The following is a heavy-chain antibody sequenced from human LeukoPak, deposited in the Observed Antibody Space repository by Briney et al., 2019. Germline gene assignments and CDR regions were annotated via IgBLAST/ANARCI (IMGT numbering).Heavy chain of an antibody. CDR2: IYYSGST. V-gene: IGHV4-39*07. CDR1: GGSISSSSYY. CDR3: ARDLDGDGYTLGGAFDI. Sequence: SETLSLTCTVSGGSISSSSYYWGWIRQPPGKGLEWIGSIYYSGSTYYNPSLKSRVTISVDTSKNQFSLKLSSVTAADTAVYYCARDLDGDGYTLGGAFDIWGQGTMVTVSS. J-gene: IGHJ3*02. D-gene: IGHD5-24*01.